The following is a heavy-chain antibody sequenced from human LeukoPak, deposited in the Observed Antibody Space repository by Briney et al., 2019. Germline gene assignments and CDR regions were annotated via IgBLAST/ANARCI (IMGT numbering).Heavy chain of an antibody. CDR3: GKEVERHFDLKY. CDR1: GFTSGIYA. J-gene: IGHJ4*02. Sequence: SGGSLRLSCAASGFTSGIYAVSWVRQAPGKGLEWVSAFSGGGDSYYADSVKGRFTTSRDNSKKILYLQMNSLRAEDTAVYYCGKEVERHFDLKYWGQGTLVTVSS. V-gene: IGHV3-23*01. CDR2: FSGGGDS.